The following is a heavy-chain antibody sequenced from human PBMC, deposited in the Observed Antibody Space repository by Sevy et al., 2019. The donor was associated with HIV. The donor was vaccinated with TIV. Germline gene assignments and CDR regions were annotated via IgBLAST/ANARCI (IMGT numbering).Heavy chain of an antibody. V-gene: IGHV4-61*02. CDR3: AGLEKNDYYYYYMDV. CDR2: IYTSGST. CDR1: GGSISSGSYY. J-gene: IGHJ6*03. D-gene: IGHD1-1*01. Sequence: SETLSLTCTVSGGSISSGSYYRSWIRQPAGKGLEWIGRIYTSGSTNYNPSLKSRVTISVDTSKNQFSLKLSSVTAADTAVYYCAGLEKNDYYYYYMDVWGKGTTVTVSS.